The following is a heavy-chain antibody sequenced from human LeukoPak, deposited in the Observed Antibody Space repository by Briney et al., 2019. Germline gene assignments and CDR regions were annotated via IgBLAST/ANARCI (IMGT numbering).Heavy chain of an antibody. Sequence: PSETLSLTCTVSGGSISSSSYYWGWIRQPPGKGLEWIGSIYYSGSTYYNPSLKSRVTISVDKSKKQFSLKLSSVTAADTAVYYCARTRDSGGSCYDYWGQGTLVTVSS. V-gene: IGHV4-39*07. D-gene: IGHD2-15*01. J-gene: IGHJ4*02. CDR2: IYYSGST. CDR3: ARTRDSGGSCYDY. CDR1: GGSISSSSYY.